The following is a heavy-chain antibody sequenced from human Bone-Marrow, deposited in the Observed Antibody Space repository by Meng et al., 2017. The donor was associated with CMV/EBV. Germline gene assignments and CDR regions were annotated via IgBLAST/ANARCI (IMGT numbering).Heavy chain of an antibody. CDR2: IIPILGIA. D-gene: IGHD2-2*01. Sequence: SVKVSCKASGYTFTGYYMHWVRQAPGQGLEWMGRIIPILGIANYAQKFQGRVTITADKSTSTAYMELSSLRSEDTAVYYCASGVIVVVPGRTQVYYYGMDVWGQGTTVTVSS. CDR1: GYTFTGYY. V-gene: IGHV1-69*02. J-gene: IGHJ6*02. CDR3: ASGVIVVVPGRTQVYYYGMDV.